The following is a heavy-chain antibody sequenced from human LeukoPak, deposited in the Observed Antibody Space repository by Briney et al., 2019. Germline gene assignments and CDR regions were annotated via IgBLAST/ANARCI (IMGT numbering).Heavy chain of an antibody. CDR1: GGSISSSSYY. CDR3: ARHNFPGGLLWFGELLGYFDY. J-gene: IGHJ4*02. V-gene: IGHV4-39*01. CDR2: IYYSGST. D-gene: IGHD3-10*01. Sequence: SETLSLTCTVSGGSISSSSYYWGWVRQPPGKGLEWIGSIYYSGSTYYNPSLKSRVTISVDTSKNQFSLKLSSVTAADTAVYYCARHNFPGGLLWFGELLGYFDYWGQGTLVTVSS.